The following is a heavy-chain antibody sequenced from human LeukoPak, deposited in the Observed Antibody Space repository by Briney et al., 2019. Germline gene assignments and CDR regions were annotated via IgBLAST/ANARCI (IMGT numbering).Heavy chain of an antibody. CDR1: GFTFSSYA. D-gene: IGHD6-13*01. J-gene: IGHJ4*02. CDR2: ISGSGGST. Sequence: GGSLRLSCAASGFTFSSYAMSWVRQAPGKGLEWVSAISGSGGSTYYADSVKGRFTISTDNYKKTLYLQKNSLRAEDTAVYYCAKDQYSSSWYLGWSVGPKVDYWGQGTLVTVSS. CDR3: AKDQYSSSWYLGWSVGPKVDY. V-gene: IGHV3-23*01.